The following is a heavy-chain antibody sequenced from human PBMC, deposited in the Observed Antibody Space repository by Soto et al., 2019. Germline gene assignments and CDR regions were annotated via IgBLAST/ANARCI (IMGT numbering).Heavy chain of an antibody. V-gene: IGHV1-69*06. J-gene: IGHJ4*02. D-gene: IGHD3-22*01. Sequence: SVKVSCKASGGTFSSYAISWVRQAPGQGLEWMGGIIPIFGTANYAQKFRGRVTITADKSTSTAYMELSSLRSEDTAVYYCASHYYDSSGYPDYWGQGTLVTVSS. CDR1: GGTFSSYA. CDR2: IIPIFGTA. CDR3: ASHYYDSSGYPDY.